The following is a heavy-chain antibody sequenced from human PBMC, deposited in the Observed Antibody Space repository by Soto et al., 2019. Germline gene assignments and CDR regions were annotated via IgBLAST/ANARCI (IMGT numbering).Heavy chain of an antibody. CDR3: AKAESPIVVVPAAKLN. CDR2: ISGSGGST. J-gene: IGHJ4*02. D-gene: IGHD2-2*01. CDR1: GFTFSSYA. V-gene: IGHV3-23*01. Sequence: GSLRLSCAASGFTFSSYAISWVRQAPGKGLEWVSAISGSGGSTYYADSVKGRFTISRDNSKNTLYLQMNSLRAEDTAVYYCAKAESPIVVVPAAKLNWGQGTLVTVSS.